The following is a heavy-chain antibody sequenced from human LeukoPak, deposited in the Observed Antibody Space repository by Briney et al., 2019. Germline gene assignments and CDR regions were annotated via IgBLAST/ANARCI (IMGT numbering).Heavy chain of an antibody. CDR2: ISISSSTI. CDR1: GFTFSSYG. CDR3: ARRYYDFWSGYPPFDY. V-gene: IGHV3-48*01. J-gene: IGHJ4*02. Sequence: GGSLRLSCAASGFTFSSYGMHWVRQAPGKGLEWVSYISISSSTIYYADSVKGRFTISRDNAKNSLYLQMNSLRVEDTAVYYCARRYYDFWSGYPPFDYWGQGTLVTVSS. D-gene: IGHD3-3*01.